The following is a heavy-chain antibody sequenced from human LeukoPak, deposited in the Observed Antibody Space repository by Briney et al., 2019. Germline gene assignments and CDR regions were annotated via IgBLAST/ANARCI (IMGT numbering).Heavy chain of an antibody. CDR3: ARSRCCTNGVCQYTYDY. CDR2: ISYDGSNE. Sequence: GGSLRLSCAASGFTFSSYAMHWVRQAPGKGLEWVAVISYDGSNEYYADSVKGRFTISRDNSKNTLYLQMNSLRAEDTAVYYCARSRCCTNGVCQYTYDYWGQGTLVTVSS. V-gene: IGHV3-30-3*01. D-gene: IGHD2-8*01. CDR1: GFTFSSYA. J-gene: IGHJ4*02.